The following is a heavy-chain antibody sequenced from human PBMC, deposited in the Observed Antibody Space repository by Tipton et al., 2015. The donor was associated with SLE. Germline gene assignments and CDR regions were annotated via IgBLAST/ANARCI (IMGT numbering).Heavy chain of an antibody. V-gene: IGHV4-31*03. CDR2: IFYSGST. Sequence: TLSLTCTVSRDSIISGSSYWSWVRQHPGKGLEWIGYIFYSGSTYYNPSLQSRVTLSIDRSNNQFSLQLNSVTAADTAIYYCARGFFTSTWTQDAFDIWGQGTMVTVSS. D-gene: IGHD6-13*01. CDR1: RDSIISGSSY. J-gene: IGHJ3*02. CDR3: ARGFFTSTWTQDAFDI.